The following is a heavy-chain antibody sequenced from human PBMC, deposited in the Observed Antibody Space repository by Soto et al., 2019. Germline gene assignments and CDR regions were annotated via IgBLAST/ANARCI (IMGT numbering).Heavy chain of an antibody. CDR1: GYTFTSYA. V-gene: IGHV1-3*01. CDR3: ARDDILTGPYYFDY. D-gene: IGHD3-9*01. CDR2: INAGNGNT. Sequence: ASVKVSCKASGYTFTSYAMHWVRQAPGQRLEWMGWINAGNGNTKYSQKFQGRVTITRDTSASTAYMELSSLRSEDTAVYYCARDDILTGPYYFDYWGQGTLVTVSS. J-gene: IGHJ4*02.